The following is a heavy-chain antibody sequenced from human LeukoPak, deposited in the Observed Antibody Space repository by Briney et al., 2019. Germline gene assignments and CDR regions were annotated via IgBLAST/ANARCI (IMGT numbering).Heavy chain of an antibody. D-gene: IGHD3-22*01. CDR3: ARGMYYYYSSRYWGYWLDS. CDR2: IYYSGST. J-gene: IGHJ5*01. Sequence: SETLSLTCTVSGGSISGYYWSWIRQPPGKGLEWIGYIYYSGSTNYNPSLKSRVTISVDTSKNQFSLKLSSVTAADTAVYYCARGMYYYYSSRYWGYWLDSWGQGTLVTVSS. V-gene: IGHV4-59*08. CDR1: GGSISGYY.